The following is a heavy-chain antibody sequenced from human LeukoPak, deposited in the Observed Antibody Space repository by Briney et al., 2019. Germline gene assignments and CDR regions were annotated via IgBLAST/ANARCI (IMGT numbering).Heavy chain of an antibody. V-gene: IGHV4-30-2*01. Sequence: SQTLSLTCTVSGGSISSGGYYWSWIRQPPGKGLEWIGYIYHSGSTNYDPSLKSRVTISVDKSKNQFSLNLSSVTAADTAVYYCARVMEDYYDSSGYSPDSDYWGQGTLVTVSS. J-gene: IGHJ4*02. D-gene: IGHD3-22*01. CDR2: IYHSGST. CDR3: ARVMEDYYDSSGYSPDSDY. CDR1: GGSISSGGYY.